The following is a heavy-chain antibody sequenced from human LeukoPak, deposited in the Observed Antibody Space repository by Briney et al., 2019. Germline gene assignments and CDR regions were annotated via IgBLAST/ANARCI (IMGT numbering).Heavy chain of an antibody. J-gene: IGHJ4*02. V-gene: IGHV4-34*01. CDR1: GGSFSGYY. Sequence: PSETLSLTCAVYGGSFSGYYWSWIRQPPGKGLEWIGEINHSGSTNYNPSLKSRVTISVDTSKNQFSLKLSSVTAADTAVYYCARGWEYSSGQRSFDYWGQGTLVTVSS. D-gene: IGHD6-19*01. CDR3: ARGWEYSSGQRSFDY. CDR2: INHSGST.